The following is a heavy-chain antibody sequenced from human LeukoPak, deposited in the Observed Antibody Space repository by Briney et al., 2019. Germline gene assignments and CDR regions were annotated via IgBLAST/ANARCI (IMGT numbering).Heavy chain of an antibody. J-gene: IGHJ4*02. CDR2: ISYDGSNK. CDR3: AKERLEELLAFDY. V-gene: IGHV3-30*18. Sequence: GGSLRLSCAASGFTFSSYGMHWVRQAPGKGLEWVAVISYDGSNKYYADSVKGRFTISRDSSKNTLYLQMNSLRAEDTAVYYCAKERLEELLAFDYWGQGTLVTVSS. D-gene: IGHD1-26*01. CDR1: GFTFSSYG.